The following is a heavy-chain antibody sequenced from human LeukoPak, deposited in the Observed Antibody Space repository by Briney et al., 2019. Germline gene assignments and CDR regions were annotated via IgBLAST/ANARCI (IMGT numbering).Heavy chain of an antibody. D-gene: IGHD1-26*01. CDR3: AKDLGWELPADAY. J-gene: IGHJ4*02. Sequence: GGSLRLSCVASGFTFEKYVVSWVRQAPGTGLEWLATIYGSGVSISYADSVKGRFTIARDNSNNTLYLQMNSLRVEDTAMYFCAKDLGWELPADAYWGQGILVTVSS. CDR1: GFTFEKYV. V-gene: IGHV3-23*01. CDR2: IYGSGVSI.